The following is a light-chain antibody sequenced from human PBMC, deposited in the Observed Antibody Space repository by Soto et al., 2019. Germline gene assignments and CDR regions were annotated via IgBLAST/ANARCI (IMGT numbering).Light chain of an antibody. CDR3: QQYSSFLT. CDR1: QSIVRW. V-gene: IGKV1-5*01. J-gene: IGKJ4*01. CDR2: DAS. Sequence: DIQMTQSPSTLSASVGERVTITCRASQSIVRWLAWSQQKPGKAPKLLIYDASNLQSGVSSRFSGSGSGTEFTLTITSLQPDDFATYYCQQYSSFLTFGGGTKVEI.